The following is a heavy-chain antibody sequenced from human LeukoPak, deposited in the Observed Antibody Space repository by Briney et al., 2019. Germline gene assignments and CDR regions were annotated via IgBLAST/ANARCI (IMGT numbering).Heavy chain of an antibody. CDR1: GGSISSSSYY. J-gene: IGHJ3*02. D-gene: IGHD4-17*01. CDR2: IYYSGST. Sequence: PSETLSLTCTVSGGSISSSSYYWGWIRQPPGKGLEWIGSIYYSGSTYYNPSLKSRVTISVDTSKNQFSLKLSSVTAADTAIYYCTREYGFMTTVFHAFDIWGQGTMVTDSS. V-gene: IGHV4-39*07. CDR3: TREYGFMTTVFHAFDI.